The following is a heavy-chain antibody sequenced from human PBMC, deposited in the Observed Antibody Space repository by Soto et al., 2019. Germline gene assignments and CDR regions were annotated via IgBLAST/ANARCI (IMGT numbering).Heavy chain of an antibody. D-gene: IGHD6-13*01. Sequence: SDTLALTCTASGGSSSSNFGSLVRHPPGKGLEGICHINYTRRTNYSPSLKSRVNISLDTSKNPFCLMLSALTAADTAIYCRARAESSWSAGFEYWGGGSLGTV. CDR2: INYTRRT. CDR1: GGSSSSNF. CDR3: ARAESSWSAGFEY. V-gene: IGHV4-59*01. J-gene: IGHJ4*02.